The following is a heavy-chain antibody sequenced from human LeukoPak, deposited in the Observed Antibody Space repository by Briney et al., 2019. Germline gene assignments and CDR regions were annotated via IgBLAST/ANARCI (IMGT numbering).Heavy chain of an antibody. D-gene: IGHD6-6*01. Sequence: PSETLSLTCAVCGGSIRSGGYSWSWIRQPPGKGLEWIGYIYHSGSTYYNPSPKSRVTISVDRSKNQFSLKLSSVTAADTAVYYCARTSIAARRANAFDILGQGTMVTVSS. CDR1: GGSIRSGGYS. J-gene: IGHJ3*02. CDR3: ARTSIAARRANAFDI. CDR2: IYHSGST. V-gene: IGHV4-30-2*01.